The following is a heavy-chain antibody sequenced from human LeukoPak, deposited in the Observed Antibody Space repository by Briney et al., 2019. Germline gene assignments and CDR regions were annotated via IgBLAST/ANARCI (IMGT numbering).Heavy chain of an antibody. CDR2: IKGDGSST. CDR1: GFTFTTYW. J-gene: IGHJ4*02. V-gene: IGHV3-74*01. D-gene: IGHD2-2*01. Sequence: PGGSLRLSCAASGFTFTTYWMHWVRHVPGEGLVWVAHIKGDGSSTRHADSMKGRFTISRDNAKNTLYLQMNSLRDEDTAVYYCVREGLECSGSSCQRAAFDYWGQGTLVTVSS. CDR3: VREGLECSGSSCQRAAFDY.